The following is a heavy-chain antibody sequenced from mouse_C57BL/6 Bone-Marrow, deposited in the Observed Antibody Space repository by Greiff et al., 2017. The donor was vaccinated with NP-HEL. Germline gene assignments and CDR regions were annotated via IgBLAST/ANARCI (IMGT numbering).Heavy chain of an antibody. CDR3: ARWGLRRGFAY. D-gene: IGHD2-4*01. V-gene: IGHV1-53*01. CDR1: GYTFTSYW. Sequence: QVHVKQPGTELVKPGASVKLSCKASGYTFTSYWMHWVKQRPGQGLEWIGNINPSNGGTNYNEKFKSKATLTVDKSSSTAYMQLSSLTSEDSAVYYCARWGLRRGFAYWGQGTLVTVSA. CDR2: INPSNGGT. J-gene: IGHJ3*01.